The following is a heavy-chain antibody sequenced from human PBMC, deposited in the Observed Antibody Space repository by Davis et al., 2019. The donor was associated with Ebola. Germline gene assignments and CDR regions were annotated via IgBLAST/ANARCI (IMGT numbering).Heavy chain of an antibody. CDR1: GYNFATYW. J-gene: IGHJ6*03. Sequence: GESLKISCKTSGYNFATYWIAWVRQVPGKGLEWVGIIYPGDSDARYSPSFQGQVTLSVDKSIATAYLQWTSLRASDSAMYYCARQRGGSDYPYYYMDVWGKGTTVTVSS. CDR3: ARQRGGSDYPYYYMDV. V-gene: IGHV5-51*01. D-gene: IGHD4/OR15-4a*01. CDR2: IYPGDSDA.